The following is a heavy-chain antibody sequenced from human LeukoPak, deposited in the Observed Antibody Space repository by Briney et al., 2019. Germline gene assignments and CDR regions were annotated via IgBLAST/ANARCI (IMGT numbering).Heavy chain of an antibody. J-gene: IGHJ1*01. V-gene: IGHV3-11*01. CDR2: ISRGGITI. Sequence: GGPLRPSVEASEFTFSDSYISWIRQAQGRGLKGISYISRGGITIYYADSVKGRFTISRDNSKNTLYLQMNSLRAEDTAVYYCAKAEPYYDILTGYRGLGEYFQHWGQGTLVTVSS. CDR3: AKAEPYYDILTGYRGLGEYFQH. D-gene: IGHD3-9*01. CDR1: EFTFSDSY.